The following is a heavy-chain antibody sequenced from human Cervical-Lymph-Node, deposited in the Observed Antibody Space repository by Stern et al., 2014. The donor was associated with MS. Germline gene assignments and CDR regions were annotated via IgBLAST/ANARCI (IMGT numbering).Heavy chain of an antibody. CDR2: IVPSHMSA. V-gene: IGHV1-69*06. J-gene: IGHJ5*02. CDR3: ASVAQLWRSWFDP. Sequence: VQLVESGAEVKRPGSSVKVSCKASGVTVSRYVISWVRQAPGQGLAWMGGIVPSHMSANYAQKFQDRVTISADKITNTTYLEVRSLRSEDTAVYYCASVAQLWRSWFDPWGQGTLVTVSS. CDR1: GVTVSRYV. D-gene: IGHD5-18*01.